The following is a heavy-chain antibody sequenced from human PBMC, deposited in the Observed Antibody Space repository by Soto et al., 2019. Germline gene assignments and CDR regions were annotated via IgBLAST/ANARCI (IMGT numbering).Heavy chain of an antibody. D-gene: IGHD2-8*02. CDR1: GGSISSDY. V-gene: IGHV4-59*08. Sequence: SETLSVTCTVSGGSISSDYWSWIRQPPGKGLEWIGYIYYSGSTNYNPSLKSRVTISVDTSKNQFSLKLSSVTAADTAVYYCARNKITGLFDYWGQGTLVTVSS. CDR3: ARNKITGLFDY. CDR2: IYYSGST. J-gene: IGHJ4*02.